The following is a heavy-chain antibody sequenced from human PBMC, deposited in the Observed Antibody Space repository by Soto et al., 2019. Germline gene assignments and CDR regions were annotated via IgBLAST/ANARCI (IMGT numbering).Heavy chain of an antibody. CDR1: GYTCSRYG. CDR2: IRVYNGNT. Sequence: QVQLVQSGPEVKKPGASVKVSCKASGYTCSRYGISWVRQAPGQGLEWMGWIRVYNGNTKYAQKVQDRVTMTTDTSTSTAYMELRSPRSDDTAVYYCARKEDSGDYVDYWGQGTLVTVSS. D-gene: IGHD4-17*01. J-gene: IGHJ4*02. CDR3: ARKEDSGDYVDY. V-gene: IGHV1-18*04.